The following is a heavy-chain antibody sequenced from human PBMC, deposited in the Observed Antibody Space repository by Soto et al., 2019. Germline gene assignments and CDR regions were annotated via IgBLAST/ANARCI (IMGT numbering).Heavy chain of an antibody. CDR2: IYNSGST. V-gene: IGHV4-59*01. CDR1: GDSISSYY. J-gene: IGHJ6*02. CDR3: ARDRAYSSSWYSPYYYYGMDV. Sequence: SETLSLTCTVSGDSISSYYWSWFRQPPGKGLEWIGYIYNSGSTNYNPSLKSRVTMSVDTSKNQFSLKLSSVTAADTAVYYCARDRAYSSSWYSPYYYYGMDVWGQGTTVTVSS. D-gene: IGHD6-13*01.